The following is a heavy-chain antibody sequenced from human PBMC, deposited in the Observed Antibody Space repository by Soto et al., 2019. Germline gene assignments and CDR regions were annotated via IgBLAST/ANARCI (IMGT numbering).Heavy chain of an antibody. CDR1: GGSISSGGYS. CDR3: ASGSHVPHY. CDR2: ISPSGST. V-gene: IGHV4-30-2*01. D-gene: IGHD6-6*01. Sequence: QLQLQESGSGLVKPSQTLSLTCAVSGGSISSGGYSWSWLRQPPGKGLEWIGYISPSGSTYYNPSLKSRVTISVDRSKNQFSLKLSSVPAADTAVYFCASGSHVPHYWGQGTLVTVSS. J-gene: IGHJ4*02.